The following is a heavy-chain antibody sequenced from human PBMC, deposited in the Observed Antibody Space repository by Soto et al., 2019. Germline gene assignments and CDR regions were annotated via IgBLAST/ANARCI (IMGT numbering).Heavy chain of an antibody. J-gene: IGHJ6*01. CDR2: ISSTGRYI. CDR3: AREKCTSNNCYLVRYYGLKV. D-gene: IGHD2-2*01. V-gene: IGHV3-21*01. Sequence: GGSLRLSCACSVCNFTDYNMNCVRHSPGKWLEWVSSISSTGRYIYYGDSVRGRITVSRDNGKNSLFLQMNNLGAEDTAVYYCAREKCTSNNCYLVRYYGLKVWREGITVTVTS. CDR1: VCNFTDYN.